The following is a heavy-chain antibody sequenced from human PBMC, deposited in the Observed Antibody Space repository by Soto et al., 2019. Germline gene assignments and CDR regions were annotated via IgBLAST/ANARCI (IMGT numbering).Heavy chain of an antibody. D-gene: IGHD5-12*01. CDR3: ARNSGYDYVNYYGMDV. CDR2: ISYDGSNK. Sequence: GGSLRLSCAASGFTFSSYAMHWVRQAPGKGLEWVAVISYDGSNKYYADSVKGRFTISRDNSKNTLYLQMNSLRAEDTAVYYCARNSGYDYVNYYGMDVWGQGTTVTVSS. V-gene: IGHV3-30-3*01. CDR1: GFTFSSYA. J-gene: IGHJ6*02.